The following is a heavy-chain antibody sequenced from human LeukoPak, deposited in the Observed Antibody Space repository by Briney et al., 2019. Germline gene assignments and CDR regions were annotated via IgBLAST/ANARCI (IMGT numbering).Heavy chain of an antibody. J-gene: IGHJ3*02. CDR1: GFTFDDYG. CDR3: ARVAAGYCGGDCYSGDAFDI. Sequence: PGGSLRLSCAASGFTFDDYGISWVRQAPRKWLELVSGINWNGGSTGYADSVKGRFTISRDNAKNSLYLQMNSLRAEHTALYYCARVAAGYCGGDCYSGDAFDIWGQGTMVTVSS. CDR2: INWNGGST. D-gene: IGHD2-21*02. V-gene: IGHV3-20*04.